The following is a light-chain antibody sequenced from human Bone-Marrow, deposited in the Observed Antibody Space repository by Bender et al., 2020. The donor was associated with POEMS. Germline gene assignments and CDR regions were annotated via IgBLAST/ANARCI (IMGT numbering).Light chain of an antibody. CDR3: YSFTVTNTPFV. J-gene: IGLJ1*01. CDR1: GSNIGGYP. CDR2: GNH. Sequence: QSVLTQPPSVSGTPGQRVTISCSGSGSNIGGYPVNWYQQLPGTAPKVLFYGNHQRPSGVPARISGSKSGNTASLTISGLQVEDEADYFCYSFTVTNTPFVFGSGTAVTVL. V-gene: IGLV1-44*01.